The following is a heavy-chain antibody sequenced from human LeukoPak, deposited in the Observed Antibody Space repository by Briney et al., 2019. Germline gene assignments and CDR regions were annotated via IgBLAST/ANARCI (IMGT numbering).Heavy chain of an antibody. CDR2: ISSSSSYI. V-gene: IGHV3-21*01. J-gene: IGHJ2*01. CDR1: GFTFSSYS. CDR3: ARDYYDSSGYYYEGGYFDL. D-gene: IGHD3-22*01. Sequence: GGSLRLSCAASGFTFSSYSMNWVRQAPGKWLEWVSSISSSSSYIYYADSVKGRFTISRDNAKNSLYLQMNSLRAEDTAVYYCARDYYDSSGYYYEGGYFDLWGRGTLVTVSS.